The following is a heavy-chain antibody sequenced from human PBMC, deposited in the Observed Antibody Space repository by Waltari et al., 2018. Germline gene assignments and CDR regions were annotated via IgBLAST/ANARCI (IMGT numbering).Heavy chain of an antibody. J-gene: IGHJ4*02. V-gene: IGHV4-61*02. Sequence: QVQLQESGPGLVKPSQTLSLTCTVSGGSISSGSYYWSWIRQPAGKGLEWIGRIYTSWGTTYNPSLKSRVTISVDTSKNQFSLKLSSVTAADTAVYYCARGIYRGGRYYFDYWGQGTLVTVSS. CDR1: GGSISSGSYY. CDR3: ARGIYRGGRYYFDY. CDR2: IYTSWGT. D-gene: IGHD6-19*01.